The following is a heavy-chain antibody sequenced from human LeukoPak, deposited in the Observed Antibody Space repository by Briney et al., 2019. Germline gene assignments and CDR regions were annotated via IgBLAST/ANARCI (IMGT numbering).Heavy chain of an antibody. CDR3: ARDGDFWSGYPPRYYGMDV. D-gene: IGHD3-3*01. J-gene: IGHJ6*02. CDR1: GFTFSSYA. Sequence: GGSLRLSCAASGFTFSSYAMSWVRQAPGKGLEWVSVIYSGGSTYYADSVKGRFTISRDNSKNTLYLQMNSLRAEDTAVYYCARDGDFWSGYPPRYYGMDVWGQGTTVTVSS. CDR2: IYSGGST. V-gene: IGHV3-66*01.